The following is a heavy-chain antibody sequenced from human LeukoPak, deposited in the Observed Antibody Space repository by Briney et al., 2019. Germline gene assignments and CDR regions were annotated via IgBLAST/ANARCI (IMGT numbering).Heavy chain of an antibody. D-gene: IGHD6-6*01. J-gene: IGHJ4*02. CDR2: IYYSGST. V-gene: IGHV4-59*12. Sequence: SETLSLTCTVSGGSISSYYWSWIRQPPGKGLEWIGYIYYSGSTNYNPSLKSRVTISVDTSKNQFSLKLSSVTAADTAVYYCAREGAEYSSSSDYWGQGTLVTVSS. CDR3: AREGAEYSSSSDY. CDR1: GGSISSYY.